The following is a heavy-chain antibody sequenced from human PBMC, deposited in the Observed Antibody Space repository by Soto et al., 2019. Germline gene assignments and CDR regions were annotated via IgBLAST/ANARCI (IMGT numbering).Heavy chain of an antibody. CDR3: ARGGIVVVPAAMSLDY. J-gene: IGHJ4*02. V-gene: IGHV4-34*01. D-gene: IGHD2-2*01. Sequence: SETLSLTCAVYGGSFSGYYWSWIRQPPGKGLEWIGEINHSGSTNYNPSLKSRVTISVDTSKNQFSLKLSSVTAADTAVYYCARGGIVVVPAAMSLDYWGQGTLVTVSS. CDR1: GGSFSGYY. CDR2: INHSGST.